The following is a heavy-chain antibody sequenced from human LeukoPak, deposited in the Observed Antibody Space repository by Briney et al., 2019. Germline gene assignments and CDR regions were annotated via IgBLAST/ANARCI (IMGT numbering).Heavy chain of an antibody. V-gene: IGHV3-30*15. J-gene: IGHJ4*02. CDR3: ARDQKGYFDY. CDR1: GLTFSSYA. CDR2: ISYDGSNK. Sequence: GGSLRLSCAASGLTFSSYAMHWVRQAPGKGLEWVAVISYDGSNKYYADSVKGRFTISRDNSKNTLYLQMGSLRAEDMAVYYCARDQKGYFDYWGQGTLVTVSS.